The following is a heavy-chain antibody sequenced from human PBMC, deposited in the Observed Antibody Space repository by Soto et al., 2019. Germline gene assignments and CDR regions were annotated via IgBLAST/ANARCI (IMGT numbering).Heavy chain of an antibody. Sequence: GSLILSRAASGFTFTDYYISLIRQAPGKGLEWVSYISISGSTIYYADSVKGRFTISRDNAKNSLYLQMKSLRAEDTAVYYCATNTAMVTKEHGAFDIWGQGTMVTVSS. V-gene: IGHV3-11*01. J-gene: IGHJ3*02. D-gene: IGHD5-18*01. CDR1: GFTFTDYY. CDR3: ATNTAMVTKEHGAFDI. CDR2: ISISGSTI.